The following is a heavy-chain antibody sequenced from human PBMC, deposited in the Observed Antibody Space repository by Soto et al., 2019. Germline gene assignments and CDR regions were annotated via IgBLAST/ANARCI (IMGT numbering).Heavy chain of an antibody. V-gene: IGHV3-48*03. CDR1: GYAFSNHE. D-gene: IGHD2-21*02. CDR3: ARVGDKFYGLDY. J-gene: IGHJ4*02. CDR2: ISSGGKTT. Sequence: GGSLRLSCAASGYAFSNHEMNWIRQAPGKGLEWVAYISSGGKTTYYADSLKGRFAISRDNDKNSLSLEMNGLRDEDTAMYYCARVGDKFYGLDYWGQGTRVTV.